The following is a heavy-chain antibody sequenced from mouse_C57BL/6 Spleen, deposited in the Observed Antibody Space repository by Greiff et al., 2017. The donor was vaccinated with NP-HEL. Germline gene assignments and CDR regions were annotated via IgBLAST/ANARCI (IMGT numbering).Heavy chain of an antibody. Sequence: DVMLVESGGGLVKPGGSLKLSCAASGFTFSDYGMHWVRQAPEKGLEWVAYISSGSSTIYYADTVKGRFTISRDNAKDTLFLQMTSLRSEDTAMYYCASDGYYPWFAYWGQGTLVTVSA. V-gene: IGHV5-17*01. CDR1: GFTFSDYG. D-gene: IGHD2-3*01. CDR2: ISSGSSTI. CDR3: ASDGYYPWFAY. J-gene: IGHJ3*01.